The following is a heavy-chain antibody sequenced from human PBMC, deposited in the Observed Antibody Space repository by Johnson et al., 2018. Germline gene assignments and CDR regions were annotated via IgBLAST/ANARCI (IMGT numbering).Heavy chain of an antibody. J-gene: IGHJ3*02. CDR1: GFTFGDYA. CDR3: TRDSPPFLLVHDAFDI. D-gene: IGHD2-15*01. CDR2: IRSKAYGGTT. V-gene: IGHV3-49*05. Sequence: VQLVESGGGLVKPGRSLRLSCTASGFTFGDYAMSWFRQAPGKGLEWVGFIRSKAYGGTTEYAASVKGRFTISRDDSKSIAYLQMNSLKTEDTAVYYCTRDSPPFLLVHDAFDIWGQGTMVTVSS.